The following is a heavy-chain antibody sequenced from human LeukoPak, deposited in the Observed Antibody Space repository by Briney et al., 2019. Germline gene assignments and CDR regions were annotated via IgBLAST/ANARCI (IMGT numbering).Heavy chain of an antibody. CDR3: ARLFRDVTTSDY. V-gene: IGHV3-7*01. CDR2: IKQDGSQK. Sequence: PGGSLRLSCTASGFTLSTSWMSWVRQAPGRGLEWVASIKQDGSQKYYVDSVKGRFTISRDNVQNSLYLQMNSLRAEDTAVYYCARLFRDVTTSDYWGQGTLVTVSS. J-gene: IGHJ4*02. CDR1: GFTLSTSW. D-gene: IGHD1-1*01.